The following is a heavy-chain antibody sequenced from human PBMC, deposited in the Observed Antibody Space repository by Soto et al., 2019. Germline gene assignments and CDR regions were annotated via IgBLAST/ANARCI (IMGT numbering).Heavy chain of an antibody. D-gene: IGHD3-22*01. V-gene: IGHV3-53*01. J-gene: IGHJ1*01. CDR2: IYSGGST. CDR3: ARDRVESGYPEYFQH. CDR1: GFTVSSNY. Sequence: EVQLVESGGGLIQPGGSLRLSCAASGFTVSSNYMSWVRQAPGKGLEWVSVIYSGGSTYYADSVKVRFTISRDNSKNTLYLQMNSLRADDTAVYYCARDRVESGYPEYFQHLGQGTLVTVSS.